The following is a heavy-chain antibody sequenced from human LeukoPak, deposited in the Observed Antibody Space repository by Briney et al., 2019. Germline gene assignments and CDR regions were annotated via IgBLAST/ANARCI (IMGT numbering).Heavy chain of an antibody. V-gene: IGHV1-3*01. Sequence: GASVKFSCKASGYTFTSYAMHWVRQAPGQRLEWMGWINAGNGNTKYSQKFQGRVTITRDTSASTAYMELSSLRSEDTAVYYCARGRSPLYYYDSSGPGYWGQGTLVTVSS. J-gene: IGHJ4*02. CDR1: GYTFTSYA. D-gene: IGHD3-22*01. CDR2: INAGNGNT. CDR3: ARGRSPLYYYDSSGPGY.